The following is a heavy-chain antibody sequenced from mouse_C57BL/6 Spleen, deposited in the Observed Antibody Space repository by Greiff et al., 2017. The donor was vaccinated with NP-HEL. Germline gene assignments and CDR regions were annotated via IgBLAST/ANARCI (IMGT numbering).Heavy chain of an antibody. CDR2: IHPNSGST. CDR1: GYTFTSYW. D-gene: IGHD4-1*01. CDR3: ARLTGRVAAAFAY. J-gene: IGHJ3*01. V-gene: IGHV1-64*01. Sequence: VQLQQPGAELVKPGASVKLSCKASGYTFTSYWMHWVKQRPGQGLEWIGMIHPNSGSTNYNEKFKSKATLTVDKSSSTAYMQLSSLTSEDSAVYYCARLTGRVAAAFAYWGQGTLVTVSA.